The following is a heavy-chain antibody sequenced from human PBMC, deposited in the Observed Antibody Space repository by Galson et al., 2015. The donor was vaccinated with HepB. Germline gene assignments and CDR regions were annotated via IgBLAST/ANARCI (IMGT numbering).Heavy chain of an antibody. CDR2: IRSKAYGGTT. J-gene: IGHJ4*02. CDR3: TRDLLHLAAAGRNY. D-gene: IGHD6-13*01. V-gene: IGHV3-49*04. Sequence: SLRLSCAASGFTFSSHTMNWVRQAPGKGLEWVGFIRSKAYGGTTEYAASVKGRFTISRDDSKSIAYLQMNSLKTEDTAVYYCTRDLLHLAAAGRNYWGQGTLVTVSS. CDR1: GFTFSSHT.